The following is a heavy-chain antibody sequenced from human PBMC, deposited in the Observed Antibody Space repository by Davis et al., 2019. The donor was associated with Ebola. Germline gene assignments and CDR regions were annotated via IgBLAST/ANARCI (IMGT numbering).Heavy chain of an antibody. D-gene: IGHD2-2*01. Sequence: AAVKVSCKASGYTFTSYDINWVRQATGQGLEWMGWMNPNSGNTGYAQKFQGRVTMTRNTSISTAYMELSSLRSEDTAVYYCARGRFCSSTSCYVYYYYGMDVWGKGTTVTVSS. CDR1: GYTFTSYD. CDR2: MNPNSGNT. V-gene: IGHV1-8*01. J-gene: IGHJ6*04. CDR3: ARGRFCSSTSCYVYYYYGMDV.